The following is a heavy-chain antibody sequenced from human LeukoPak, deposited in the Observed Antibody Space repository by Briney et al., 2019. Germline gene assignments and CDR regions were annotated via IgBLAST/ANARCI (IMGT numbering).Heavy chain of an antibody. Sequence: SETLSLTCTVSGGSISSSNYYWGWIRQPPGKGLEWIGSIYYSGNTYYNPSLKSRVTISVDTSTNQFSLKLTSVTAADTAVYYCAHFKGGSFDFWGQGTMVTVSS. V-gene: IGHV4-39*01. CDR2: IYYSGNT. CDR3: AHFKGGSFDF. D-gene: IGHD1-26*01. J-gene: IGHJ3*01. CDR1: GGSISSSNYY.